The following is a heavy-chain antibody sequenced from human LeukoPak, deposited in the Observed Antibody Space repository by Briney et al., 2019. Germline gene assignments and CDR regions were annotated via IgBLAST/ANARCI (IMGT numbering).Heavy chain of an antibody. D-gene: IGHD2-21*01. V-gene: IGHV3-23*01. CDR3: AKGKAYCGGDCYSGWGGFDY. J-gene: IGHJ4*02. CDR1: GFTFSSYA. Sequence: GGSPRLSCAASGFTFSSYAMSWVRQAPGKGLEWVSAISGSGGSTYYADSVKGRFTISRDNSKNTLYLQMNSLRAEDTAVYYCAKGKAYCGGDCYSGWGGFDYWGQGTLVTVSS. CDR2: ISGSGGST.